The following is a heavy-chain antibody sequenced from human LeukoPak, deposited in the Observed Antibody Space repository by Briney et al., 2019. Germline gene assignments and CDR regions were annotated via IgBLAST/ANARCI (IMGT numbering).Heavy chain of an antibody. CDR1: GGSFSGYY. J-gene: IGHJ4*02. V-gene: IGHV4-34*01. CDR2: INHSGST. D-gene: IGHD3/OR15-3a*01. Sequence: SETLSLTCAVYGGSFSGYYWSWIRQPPGKGLEWIGEINHSGSTNYNPSLRSRVTISVDTSKNQFSLKLSSVTAADTAVYYCARQTGSGLFILPGGQGTLVTVSS. CDR3: ARQTGSGLFILP.